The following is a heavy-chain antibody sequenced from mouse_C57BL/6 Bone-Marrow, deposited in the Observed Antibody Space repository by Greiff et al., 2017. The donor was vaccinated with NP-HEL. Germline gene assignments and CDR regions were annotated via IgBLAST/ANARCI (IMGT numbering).Heavy chain of an antibody. CDR2: ISNGGGST. V-gene: IGHV5-12*01. Sequence: EVKLQESGGGLVQPGGSLKLSCAASGFTFSDYYMYWVRQTPEKRLEWVAYISNGGGSTYYPDTVKGRFTISRDNAKNTLYLQMSRLKSEDTAMYYCARHGSYFRYYAMDYWGQGTSVTVSS. CDR1: GFTFSDYY. CDR3: ARHGSYFRYYAMDY. D-gene: IGHD2-12*01. J-gene: IGHJ4*01.